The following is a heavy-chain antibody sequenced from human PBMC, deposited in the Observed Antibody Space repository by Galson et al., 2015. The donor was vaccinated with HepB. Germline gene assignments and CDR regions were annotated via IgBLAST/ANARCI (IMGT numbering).Heavy chain of an antibody. CDR3: ASPERGNDILTGYMGSSGYYYGMDV. D-gene: IGHD3-9*01. CDR1: GGTFSSYA. CDR2: IIPILGIA. J-gene: IGHJ6*02. V-gene: IGHV1-69*04. Sequence: SVKVSCKASGGTFSSYAISWVRQAPGQGLEWMGRIIPILGIANYAQKFQGRVTITADKSTSTAYMELSSLRSEDTAVYYCASPERGNDILTGYMGSSGYYYGMDVWGQGTTVTVSS.